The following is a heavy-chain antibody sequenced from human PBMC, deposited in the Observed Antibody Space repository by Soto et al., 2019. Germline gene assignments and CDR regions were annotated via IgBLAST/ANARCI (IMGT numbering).Heavy chain of an antibody. CDR3: ARAPQQWLVCWYCDL. D-gene: IGHD6-19*01. CDR1: GFTFSSYS. CDR2: ISSSSSYI. V-gene: IGHV3-21*01. Sequence: EVQLVESGGGLVKPGGSLRLSCEASGFTFSSYSMNWVRQAPGKGLEWVSSISSSSSYIYYADSVKGRFTISRDNAKNSLYPQMKSLRAEATAGYYCARAPQQWLVCWYCDLWGRGTLATVSS. J-gene: IGHJ2*01.